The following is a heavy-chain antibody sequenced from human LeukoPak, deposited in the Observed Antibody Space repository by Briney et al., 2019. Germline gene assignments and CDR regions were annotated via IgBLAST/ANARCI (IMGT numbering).Heavy chain of an antibody. CDR1: GDSISSDGHS. D-gene: IGHD1-26*01. CDR3: VRGVGGEYFYFDR. V-gene: IGHV4-30-4*07. CDR2: RAA. J-gene: IGHJ4*02. Sequence: PSETLSLTCGVSGDSISSDGHSWSWIRQPPGKGLEWVGYRAAYHNPSLKSRLALSVDTSNNQFSLRLRSVTAADTAVYYCVRGVGGEYFYFDRWGQGALVTVSA.